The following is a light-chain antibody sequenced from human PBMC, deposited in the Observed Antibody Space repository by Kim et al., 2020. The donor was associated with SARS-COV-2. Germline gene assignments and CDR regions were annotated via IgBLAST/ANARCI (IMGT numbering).Light chain of an antibody. J-gene: IGKJ1*01. V-gene: IGKV1-27*01. CDR3: QKYNSAPWT. CDR2: AAS. CDR1: QHIANS. Sequence: DIQMTQSPSSLSASVGDRVTITCRASQHIANSLAWYQQKPGKVPKLLIYAASTLQSGVPSRFSGSGSGTQFTLTIGSLQTEDVATYYCQKYNSAPWTFGPGTKVDIK.